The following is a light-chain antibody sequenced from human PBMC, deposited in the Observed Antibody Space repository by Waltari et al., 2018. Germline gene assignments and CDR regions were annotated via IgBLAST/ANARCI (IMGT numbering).Light chain of an antibody. J-gene: IGLJ2*01. V-gene: IGLV6-57*02. CDR3: QSYYNRSLV. CDR2: DDR. Sequence: FMLTQPHSVSESPGKTVTIPCTASSCRIATNYVPWSQQRPGSAPTTVIYDDRQRPSGVPDRFSGSIDDFSNSASLTISELQTEDEADYYCQSYYNRSLVFGGGTRLTVL. CDR1: SCRIATNY.